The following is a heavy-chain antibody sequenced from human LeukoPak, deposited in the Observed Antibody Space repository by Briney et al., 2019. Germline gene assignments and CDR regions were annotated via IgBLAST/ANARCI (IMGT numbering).Heavy chain of an antibody. V-gene: IGHV4-31*03. CDR2: IYYSGST. J-gene: IGHJ6*02. CDR3: ERDERKRDGSGSSYYYYYYYGMDV. Sequence: SETLSLTCTVSGGSISSGGYYWSWIRQHPGKGLEWIGYIYYSGSTYYNPSLKSRVTISVDTSKNQFSLKLSSVTAADTAVYYCERDERKRDGSGSSYYYYYYYGMDVWGQGTTVTVSS. CDR1: GGSISSGGYY. D-gene: IGHD3-10*01.